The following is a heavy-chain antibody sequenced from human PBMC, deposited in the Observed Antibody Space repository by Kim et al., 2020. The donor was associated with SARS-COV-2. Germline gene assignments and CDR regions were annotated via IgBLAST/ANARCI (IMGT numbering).Heavy chain of an antibody. CDR2: T. CDR3: ATPYIVGALDY. J-gene: IGHJ4*02. V-gene: IGHV1-24*01. D-gene: IGHD1-26*01. Sequence: TNYAQQFQGRVTMTEDTSTDTAYMELSSLRSEDTAVYYCATPYIVGALDYWGQGTLVTVSS.